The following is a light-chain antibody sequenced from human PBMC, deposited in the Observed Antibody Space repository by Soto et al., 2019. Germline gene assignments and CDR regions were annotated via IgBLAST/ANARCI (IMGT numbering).Light chain of an antibody. CDR1: QSVRDN. V-gene: IGKV3-15*01. CDR3: HHYDNWPPR. Sequence: EIVMTQSPTTLSVSPGERATLSCRASQSVRDNLAWYQQKPGQAPRLLIYGASIRATGIPARFSGSGSGTEFTLTISSLQSEDFAVYYCHHYDNWPPRFGPGTKVDIK. CDR2: GAS. J-gene: IGKJ3*01.